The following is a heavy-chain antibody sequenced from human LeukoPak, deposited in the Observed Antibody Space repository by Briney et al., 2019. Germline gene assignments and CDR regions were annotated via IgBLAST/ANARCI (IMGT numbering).Heavy chain of an antibody. V-gene: IGHV4-38-2*02. J-gene: IGHJ5*02. CDR2: IYHSGST. Sequence: SETLSLTWTVSGYSISSGYYWGWIRQPPGKGLAWIGSIYHSGSTYYNPSLKSRVTISVDTSKNQFSLKLTSVTAADTAVYYCARDGSSSPNWFDPWGQGTLVTVSS. CDR3: ARDGSSSPNWFDP. D-gene: IGHD6-13*01. CDR1: GYSISSGYY.